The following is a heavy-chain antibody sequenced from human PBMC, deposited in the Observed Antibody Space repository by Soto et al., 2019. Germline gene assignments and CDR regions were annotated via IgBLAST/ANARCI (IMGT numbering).Heavy chain of an antibody. Sequence: ASVKVSCKASGCTFSSYAISWVRQAPGQGLEWMGGIIPIFGTANYAQKFQGRVTITADESTSTAYMELSSLRSEDTAVYYCTRHCSGGSCYSSFDYWGQGTLVTVSS. CDR2: IIPIFGTA. D-gene: IGHD2-15*01. CDR3: TRHCSGGSCYSSFDY. V-gene: IGHV1-69*13. J-gene: IGHJ4*02. CDR1: GCTFSSYA.